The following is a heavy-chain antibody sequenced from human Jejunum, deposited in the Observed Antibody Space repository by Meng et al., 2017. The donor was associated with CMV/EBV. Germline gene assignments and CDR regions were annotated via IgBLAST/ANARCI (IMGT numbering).Heavy chain of an antibody. CDR2: ISSGGRKT. D-gene: IGHD6-6*01. V-gene: IGHV3-23*03. Sequence: FTFSSYALSWVRQAPGMGLDWVSVISSGGRKTFYADSVKGRFTISRDDTDNSVYLQMNSLRAEDTAVYYCATDRGIIPSRPGAFDIWGQGTRVTVSS. J-gene: IGHJ3*02. CDR3: ATDRGIIPSRPGAFDI. CDR1: FTFSSYA.